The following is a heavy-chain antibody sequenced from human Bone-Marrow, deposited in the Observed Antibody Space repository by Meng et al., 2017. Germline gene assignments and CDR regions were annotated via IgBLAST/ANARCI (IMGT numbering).Heavy chain of an antibody. V-gene: IGHV1-18*01. Sequence: ASVKVSCKASGYTFTSYGISWVRQAPGQGLEWMGWISAYNGNTNYAQKLQGRVTMTTDTSTSTAYMELRSLRSDDTAVYYCARARYMVRGVIITPPYYYGMDVWGQGTTVTVSS. D-gene: IGHD3-10*01. CDR1: GYTFTSYG. J-gene: IGHJ6*02. CDR3: ARARYMVRGVIITPPYYYGMDV. CDR2: ISAYNGNT.